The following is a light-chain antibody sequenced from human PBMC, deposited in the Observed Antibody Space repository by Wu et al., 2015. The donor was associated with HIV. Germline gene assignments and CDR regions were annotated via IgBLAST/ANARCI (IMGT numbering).Light chain of an antibody. CDR1: QDISSW. CDR2: SAS. CDR3: QQANRFPVT. Sequence: DIQMTQSPSSVSAFVGDRVTLTCRASQDISSWLAWYQQRPGEAPKLLIYSASTLQSGVPSRFSGSGSGTDFTLTISSLQPEDSATYYCQQANRFPVTFGQGTKLEIK. V-gene: IGKV1-12*01. J-gene: IGKJ2*01.